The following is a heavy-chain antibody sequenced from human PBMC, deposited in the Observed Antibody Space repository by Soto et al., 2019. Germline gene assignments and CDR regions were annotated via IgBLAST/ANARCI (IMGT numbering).Heavy chain of an antibody. CDR2: MSPKTGNT. CDR3: ARGPSGWGFDL. J-gene: IGHJ4*02. Sequence: QVQLVQSGAEVKKPGDSVKVSCKASGYTFTSYDINWVRQATGQGLEWIGWMSPKTGNTGYAQNFQGRVTRTRNPSISTAYMELSSLTSEDTAVYYCARGPSGWGFDLWGQGALVPVSS. D-gene: IGHD6-19*01. CDR1: GYTFTSYD. V-gene: IGHV1-8*01.